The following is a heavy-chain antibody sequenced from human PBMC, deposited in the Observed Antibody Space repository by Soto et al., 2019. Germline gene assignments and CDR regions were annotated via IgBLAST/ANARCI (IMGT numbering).Heavy chain of an antibody. CDR1: GFTFSSYG. CDR2: IWYDGSTK. D-gene: IGHD6-19*01. Sequence: GGSLRLSCAASGFTFSSYGMHWVRQAPGKGLEWVAVIWYDGSTKYYADSLKGRFTISRDNSRNTLYLQMSSLRVDDTAVYYCARAGWYRFDYWGQGTLVTVSS. J-gene: IGHJ4*02. CDR3: ARAGWYRFDY. V-gene: IGHV3-33*01.